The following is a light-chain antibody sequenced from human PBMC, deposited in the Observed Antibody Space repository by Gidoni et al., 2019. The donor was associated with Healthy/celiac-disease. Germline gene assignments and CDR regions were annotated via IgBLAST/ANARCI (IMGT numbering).Light chain of an antibody. Sequence: QSALTQPASVSGSPGQSLTIPCTGTSSDVGGYNYVSWYQQHPGKAPKLRIYDVSNRPSGVSNRFSGSKSGNTASLTISGLQAEDEADYYCSSYTSSSTRVFGTGTKVTVL. CDR3: SSYTSSSTRV. CDR1: SSDVGGYNY. J-gene: IGLJ1*01. CDR2: DVS. V-gene: IGLV2-14*01.